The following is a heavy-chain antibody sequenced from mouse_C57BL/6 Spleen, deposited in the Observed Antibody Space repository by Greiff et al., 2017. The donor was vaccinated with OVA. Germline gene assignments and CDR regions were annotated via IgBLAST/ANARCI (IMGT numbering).Heavy chain of an antibody. CDR1: GYTFTDYE. D-gene: IGHD1-1*01. CDR3: TRGHYGTRAWFAY. V-gene: IGHV1-15*01. J-gene: IGHJ3*01. CDR2: IDPETGGT. Sequence: VQLQQSGAELVRPGASVTLSCKASGYTFTDYEMHWVKQTPVHGLEWIGAIDPETGGTASNQKFKGKAILTADKSSSTAYMELRSLTSEDSAVYFCTRGHYGTRAWFAYWGQGTLVTVSA.